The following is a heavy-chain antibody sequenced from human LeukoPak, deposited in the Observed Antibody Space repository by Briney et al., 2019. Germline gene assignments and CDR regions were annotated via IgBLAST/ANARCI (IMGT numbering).Heavy chain of an antibody. CDR1: GFTFSNAW. V-gene: IGHV3-15*04. CDR2: IESKTDGGTT. Sequence: GGSLRLSCAASGFTFSNAWMSWVRQAPGKGLEWVGRIESKTDGGTTDYAAPVKGRFTISRDDSKNTLYLQMNSLKTEDTAVYYCTTDPFSSVGQLLESAFDIWGQGTMVTVSS. D-gene: IGHD2-2*01. CDR3: TTDPFSSVGQLLESAFDI. J-gene: IGHJ3*02.